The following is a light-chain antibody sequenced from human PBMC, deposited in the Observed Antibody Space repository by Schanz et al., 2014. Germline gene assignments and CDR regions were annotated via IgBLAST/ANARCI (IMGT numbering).Light chain of an antibody. CDR2: DAS. Sequence: EVVLTQSPATLSLAPGEKATLSCRASQRVTSYVAWYQHKNGQAPRLLIYDASARATGVPARFSGSGSGTDFTLTISRLEPEDFAVYYCQQYGSSPGTFGQGTKLEIK. CDR1: QRVTSY. V-gene: IGKV3-20*01. CDR3: QQYGSSPGT. J-gene: IGKJ2*01.